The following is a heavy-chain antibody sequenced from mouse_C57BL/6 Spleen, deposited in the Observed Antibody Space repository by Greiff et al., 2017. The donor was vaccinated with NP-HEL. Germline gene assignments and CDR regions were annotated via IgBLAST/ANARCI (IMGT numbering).Heavy chain of an antibody. CDR1: GYSFTSYY. CDR2: IYPGSGNT. V-gene: IGHV1-66*01. D-gene: IGHD2-4*01. J-gene: IGHJ2*01. CDR3: ARLIYDYDHQYFDY. Sequence: QVQLQQSGPELVKPGASVKISCKASGYSFTSYYIHWVKQRPGQGLEWIGWIYPGSGNTKYNEKFKGKATLTAYTSSSSAYMQLSSLTSEDSAVYYCARLIYDYDHQYFDYWGQGTTLTVSS.